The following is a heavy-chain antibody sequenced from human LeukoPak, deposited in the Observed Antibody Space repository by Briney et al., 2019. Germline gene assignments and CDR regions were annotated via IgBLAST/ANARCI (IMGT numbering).Heavy chain of an antibody. CDR2: IQQDGSVK. D-gene: IGHD6-6*01. Sequence: GGSLRLSCAGSGFTFSNYWMSWVRQAPVKGLEWVANIQQDGSVKYYVDSVRGRFTIFRDNAKRSLYLQMNYLRAEDTAIYFCARIGYSSSSFDYWGQGTLVIVSS. V-gene: IGHV3-7*01. CDR3: ARIGYSSSSFDY. CDR1: GFTFSNYW. J-gene: IGHJ4*02.